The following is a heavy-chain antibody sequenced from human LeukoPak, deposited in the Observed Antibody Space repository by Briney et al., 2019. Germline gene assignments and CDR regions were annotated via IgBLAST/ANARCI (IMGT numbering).Heavy chain of an antibody. V-gene: IGHV1-8*03. J-gene: IGHJ1*01. CDR3: ATPTMRGPSYGYVRLLN. CDR1: GYTFTSFD. D-gene: IGHD5-18*01. Sequence: ASVRVSCKASGYTFTSFDINWVRQATGQGPEWMGWMNPSSGDTGYAQKFQGRVTFTRDTSTNTAYMELSSLTSEDTAVYYCATPTMRGPSYGYVRLLNWGXXSLVTVSS. CDR2: MNPSSGDT.